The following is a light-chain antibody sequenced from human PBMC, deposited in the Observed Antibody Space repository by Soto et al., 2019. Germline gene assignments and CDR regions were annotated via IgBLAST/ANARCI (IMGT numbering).Light chain of an antibody. CDR2: DAS. CDR3: QQYNTYSRT. CDR1: QSISSW. V-gene: IGKV1-5*01. J-gene: IGKJ1*01. Sequence: DIQMTQSPSTRSASVGDGVTITCRASQSISSWLAWYQQKPGKAPKLLIYDASSLESGVPSRFSGSGSGTEFTLTISSLQPDDFASYYCQQYNTYSRTFGQGTKVDIK.